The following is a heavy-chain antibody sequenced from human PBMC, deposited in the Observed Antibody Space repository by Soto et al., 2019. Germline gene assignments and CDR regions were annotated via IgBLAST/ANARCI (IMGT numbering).Heavy chain of an antibody. J-gene: IGHJ4*01. D-gene: IGHD2-15*01. CDR3: VHSPNVAVDH. V-gene: IGHV4-34*01. CDR2: ISQTETT. Sequence: SSETLSLTSVVYGESFGGFYWSWVRQSPGKGLEWIGEISQTETTAYSPSLKSRVSISADTSKKQFSLTLTSVTAADTAVYYCVHSPNVAVDHWGHGTLVTVPS. CDR1: GESFGGFY.